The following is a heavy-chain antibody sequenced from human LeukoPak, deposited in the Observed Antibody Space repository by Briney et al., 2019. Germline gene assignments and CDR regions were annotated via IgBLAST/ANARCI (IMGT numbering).Heavy chain of an antibody. D-gene: IGHD6-13*01. CDR2: IYYSGST. Sequence: PSETLSLTCTVSGGSISSNYWSWIRQPPGKGLEWIGYIYYSGSTNSNPSLKSRVTISVDTSKNQFSLNLSSVTAADTAVYYCARDRTAATGRQYDYWGQGAQVTVSS. CDR1: GGSISSNY. J-gene: IGHJ4*02. CDR3: ARDRTAATGRQYDY. V-gene: IGHV4-59*01.